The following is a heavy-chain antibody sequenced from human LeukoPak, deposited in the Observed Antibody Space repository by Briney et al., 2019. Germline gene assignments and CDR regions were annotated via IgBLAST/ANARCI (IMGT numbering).Heavy chain of an antibody. V-gene: IGHV3-30-3*01. CDR2: ISYDGNSE. CDR1: EFTFRSYA. J-gene: IGHJ4*02. D-gene: IGHD2-8*01. Sequence: PVGALRLSCAASEFTFRSYAMDWVRQAPGRGLEWVGAISYDGNSEYYADSVKGPFTISRDNSKNTLFLQMNSLSTQDTAVYYCARGGANFFDFWGQGTLVTVSS. CDR3: ARGGANFFDF.